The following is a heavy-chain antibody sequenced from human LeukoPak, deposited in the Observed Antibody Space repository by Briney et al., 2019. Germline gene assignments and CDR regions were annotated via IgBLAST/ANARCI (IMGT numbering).Heavy chain of an antibody. CDR1: GGTFSSYA. CDR3: ARARYCSGTSCYGYFDY. J-gene: IGHJ4*02. CDR2: IIPIFGTA. D-gene: IGHD2-2*01. Sequence: SVKVSCKASGGTFSSYAISWVRQAPGQGLEWMGGIIPIFGTANYAQKFQGRVTITADKSTSTAYMELSSLRSEDTAVYYCARARYCSGTSCYGYFDYWGQGTLVTVSS. V-gene: IGHV1-69*06.